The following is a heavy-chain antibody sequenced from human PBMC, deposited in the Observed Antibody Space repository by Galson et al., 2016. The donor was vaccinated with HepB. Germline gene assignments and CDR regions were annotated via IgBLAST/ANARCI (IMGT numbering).Heavy chain of an antibody. CDR1: GFTFSAYW. J-gene: IGHJ4*02. V-gene: IGHV3-7*01. Sequence: SLRLSCAASGFTFSAYWLTWVRQAPGKGLEWVATINQDGSAKYYVDSAKGRFIISRDNARTSLSLQMNSLRAEDTAIYYCANRDGYNYGFDYWGQGTLVTVSS. CDR2: INQDGSAK. D-gene: IGHD5-24*01. CDR3: ANRDGYNYGFDY.